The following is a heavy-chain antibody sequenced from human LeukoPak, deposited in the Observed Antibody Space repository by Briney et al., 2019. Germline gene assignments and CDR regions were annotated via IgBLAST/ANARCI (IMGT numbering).Heavy chain of an antibody. CDR2: ISSTCRRSYI. J-gene: IGHJ3*02. Sequence: GSLRLSCASSGFTFHDYGMNWVRQAPGKGLEWVSSISSTCRRSYIFYAESVQGRFTISRDNTKNSLFLQMNSLVAEDTAVYYCARSGPTVVEGHAFDIWGQGTMVTVSS. CDR3: ARSGPTVVEGHAFDI. CDR1: GFTFHDYG. V-gene: IGHV3-21*01. D-gene: IGHD4-23*01.